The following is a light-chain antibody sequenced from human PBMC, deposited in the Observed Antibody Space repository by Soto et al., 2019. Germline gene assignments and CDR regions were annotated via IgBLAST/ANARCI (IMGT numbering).Light chain of an antibody. CDR1: SGHSSYA. Sequence: QLVLTQSPSASASLGASVKLTCTLSSGHSSYAIAWHQQQPEKGPRYLMKLNSDGSHSKGDGIPDRFSGSSSGAERYLTISSLQSEDEGDYYCQTWGTGIRVFGGGTK. CDR2: LNSDGSH. J-gene: IGLJ3*02. V-gene: IGLV4-69*01. CDR3: QTWGTGIRV.